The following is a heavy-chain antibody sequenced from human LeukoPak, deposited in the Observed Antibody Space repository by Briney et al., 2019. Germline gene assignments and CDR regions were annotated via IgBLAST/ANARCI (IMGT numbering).Heavy chain of an antibody. J-gene: IGHJ4*02. CDR3: AREIRGEGFDY. D-gene: IGHD3-10*01. CDR2: TSYDESKK. Sequence: PGRSLRLSCAASGFTFSNYGMHWVRQAPGKGLEWVAVTSYDESKKYYADSVKGRFTISRDNAENSLYLQMNSLRAEDTAVYFCAREIRGEGFDYWGQGTLVTVSS. CDR1: GFTFSNYG. V-gene: IGHV3-30*03.